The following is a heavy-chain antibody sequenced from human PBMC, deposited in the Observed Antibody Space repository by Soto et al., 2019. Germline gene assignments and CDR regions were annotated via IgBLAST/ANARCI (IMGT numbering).Heavy chain of an antibody. CDR3: ARHGYYYGSGSYQYGMDV. D-gene: IGHD3-10*01. V-gene: IGHV4-39*01. J-gene: IGHJ6*02. CDR2: IYYSGST. CDR1: GGSISSSSYY. Sequence: SETLSLTCTVSGGSISSSSYYWGWIRQPPGKGLEWIGSIYYSGSTYYNPSLKSRVTISVDTSKNQFSLKLSSVTAADTAVYYCARHGYYYGSGSYQYGMDVWGQGTTVTVSS.